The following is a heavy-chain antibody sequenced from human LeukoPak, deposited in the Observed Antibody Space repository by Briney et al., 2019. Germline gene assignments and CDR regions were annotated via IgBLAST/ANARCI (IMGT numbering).Heavy chain of an antibody. Sequence: GGSLRLSCAASGFTFDDYTMHWVRQAPGKGLEWVSLISWDGGSTYYADSVKGRFTISRDNSKSSLYLQMNSLRTEDTALYYCAKGRVVGATGGIDYWGQGTLVTVSS. CDR3: AKGRVVGATGGIDY. V-gene: IGHV3-43*01. CDR1: GFTFDDYT. CDR2: ISWDGGST. D-gene: IGHD1-26*01. J-gene: IGHJ4*02.